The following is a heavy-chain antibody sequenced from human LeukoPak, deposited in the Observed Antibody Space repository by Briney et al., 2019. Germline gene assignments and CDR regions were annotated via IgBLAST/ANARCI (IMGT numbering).Heavy chain of an antibody. V-gene: IGHV1-8*01. CDR3: ATPPYYYGSGSWEYFDY. Sequence: ASVKVSCKASGYTFTSYDINWVRQATGQGLEWMGWMNPNSGNTGYAQKFQGRVTMTRDTSISTAYMELSRLRSDDTAVYYCATPPYYYGSGSWEYFDYWGQGTLVTVSS. J-gene: IGHJ4*02. CDR1: GYTFTSYD. D-gene: IGHD3-10*01. CDR2: MNPNSGNT.